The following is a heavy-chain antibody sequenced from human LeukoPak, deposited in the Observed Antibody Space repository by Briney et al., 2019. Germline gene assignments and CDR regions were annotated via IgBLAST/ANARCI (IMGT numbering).Heavy chain of an antibody. D-gene: IGHD3-22*01. CDR3: ARPRYYYDSSGPFDY. Sequence: SETLSLTCTVSGGSISSSSYYWGWIRQPPGKGLEWIGSIYYSGSTYYNPSLKSRVTISVDTSKNRFSLKLSSVTAADTAVYYCARPRYYYDSSGPFDYWGQGTLVTVSS. J-gene: IGHJ4*02. CDR2: IYYSGST. CDR1: GGSISSSSYY. V-gene: IGHV4-39*01.